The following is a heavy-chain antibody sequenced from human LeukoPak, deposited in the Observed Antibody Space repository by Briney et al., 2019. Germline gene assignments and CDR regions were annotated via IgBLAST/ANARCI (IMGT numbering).Heavy chain of an antibody. J-gene: IGHJ3*02. CDR3: ARAPNWGDAFDI. CDR1: GHTFTGYY. V-gene: IGHV1-2*02. CDR2: INPNSGGT. D-gene: IGHD7-27*01. Sequence: ASVKVSCKASGHTFTGYYMHWVRQAPGQGLEWMGWINPNSGGTNYAQKFQGRVTMTRDTSISTAYMELSRLRSDDTAVYYCARAPNWGDAFDIWGQGTMVTVSS.